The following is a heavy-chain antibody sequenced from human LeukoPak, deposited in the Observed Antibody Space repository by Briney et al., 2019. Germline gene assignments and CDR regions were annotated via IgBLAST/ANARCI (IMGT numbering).Heavy chain of an antibody. V-gene: IGHV4-59*12. J-gene: IGHJ2*01. CDR1: GGSISSYY. D-gene: IGHD5-18*01. Sequence: SETLSLTCTVSGGSISSYYWTWIRQPPGKGLEWIGYIYYSGSTSYNPSLKSRVTISIDTSKNQFSLKLSSVTAADTAVYYCARDVGGYRYGYRPTELYWYFDLWGRGTLVTVSS. CDR3: ARDVGGYRYGYRPTELYWYFDL. CDR2: IYYSGST.